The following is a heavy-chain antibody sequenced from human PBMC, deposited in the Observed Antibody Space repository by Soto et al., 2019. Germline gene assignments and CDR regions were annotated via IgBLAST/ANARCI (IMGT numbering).Heavy chain of an antibody. CDR1: GGSFY. J-gene: IGHJ6*02. Sequence: QVQLQQWGAGLLKPSETLSLNCAVYGGSFYWTWIRQPPGKGLEWIGEIRHSGSTNYNPSLKSRVSMSIDRAKSQGSLTVYSVTAADTAVYYCARGGGDYDYAVDVWGQGTTVTVSS. D-gene: IGHD4-17*01. CDR3: ARGGGDYDYAVDV. CDR2: IRHSGST. V-gene: IGHV4-34*01.